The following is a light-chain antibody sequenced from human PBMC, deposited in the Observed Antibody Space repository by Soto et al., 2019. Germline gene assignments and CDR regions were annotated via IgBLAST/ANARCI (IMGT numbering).Light chain of an antibody. CDR3: QQYFSTPWT. Sequence: DIVMTQSPDSLAVSLGERASINCKSTQSVLYSSNNKNYLAWYQQKPGQPPKLLLYWASTRDSGVPDRFRGSGSGTDFTLTISGXRAEDVAVYYCQQYFSTPWTFGQGTKVDIK. CDR1: QSVLYSSNNKNY. V-gene: IGKV4-1*01. J-gene: IGKJ1*01. CDR2: WAS.